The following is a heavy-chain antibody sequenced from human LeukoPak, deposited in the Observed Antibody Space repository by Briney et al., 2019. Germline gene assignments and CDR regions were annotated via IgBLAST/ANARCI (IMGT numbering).Heavy chain of an antibody. CDR2: INHSGST. V-gene: IGHV4-34*01. D-gene: IGHD3-10*01. J-gene: IGHJ4*02. CDR1: GGSFSDYY. CDR3: ARAATMVRGVIISVFDY. Sequence: SETLSLTCAVYGGSFSDYYWSWIRQPPGKGLEWIGEINHSGSTNYNPSLKSRVTISLDTSRNQFSLKLNSVTAADTAVYYCARAATMVRGVIISVFDYWGQGTLVTVSS.